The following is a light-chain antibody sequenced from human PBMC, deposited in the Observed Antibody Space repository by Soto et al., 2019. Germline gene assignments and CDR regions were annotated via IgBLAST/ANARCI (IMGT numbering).Light chain of an antibody. CDR3: QQYDSSPMT. Sequence: EIVLTQSPGTLSLSPGERATLSCRASQCVSSSYLAWYQQKPGQAPRLLIYGASSRATGIPDRFSGSGSGTDFTLTISRLEPEDFAVYYCQQYDSSPMTFGQGTKVEIK. J-gene: IGKJ1*01. CDR2: GAS. V-gene: IGKV3-20*01. CDR1: QCVSSSY.